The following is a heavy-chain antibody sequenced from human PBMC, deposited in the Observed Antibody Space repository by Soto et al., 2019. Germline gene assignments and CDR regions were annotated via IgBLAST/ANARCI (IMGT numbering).Heavy chain of an antibody. Sequence: KSSETLSLTCTVSGASISVHSYYWTWIRQPPGKGLEWIGSSYYSGTTYFNPSLKSRATISVDTSKNQFSLRLSSVTAADTAVYYCARRGYSYGWERYFDYWGQGTLVTVSS. D-gene: IGHD5-18*01. V-gene: IGHV4-39*01. CDR3: ARRGYSYGWERYFDY. J-gene: IGHJ4*02. CDR2: SYYSGTT. CDR1: GASISVHSYY.